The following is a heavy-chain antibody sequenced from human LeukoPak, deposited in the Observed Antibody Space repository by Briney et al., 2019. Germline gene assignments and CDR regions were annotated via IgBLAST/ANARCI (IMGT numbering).Heavy chain of an antibody. CDR1: GYLFTSYW. Sequence: GASLKISCEGSGYLFTSYWIGWGRQVPGKGLEWMGIIYPGDSDTIYSPSFQGQVTISADKSISTAYLQWSSLKASDTAMYYCARRSVDTAMENDAFDIWGQGTMVTVSS. V-gene: IGHV5-51*01. CDR2: IYPGDSDT. D-gene: IGHD5-18*01. CDR3: ARRSVDTAMENDAFDI. J-gene: IGHJ3*02.